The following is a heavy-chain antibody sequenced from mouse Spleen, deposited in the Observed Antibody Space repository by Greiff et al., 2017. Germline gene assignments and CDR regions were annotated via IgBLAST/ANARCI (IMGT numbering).Heavy chain of an antibody. CDR1: GFTFSSFG. CDR2: ISSGSSTI. V-gene: IGHV5-17*02. CDR3: ARSELRRYYFDY. Sequence: EVQGVESGGGLVQPGGSRKLSCAASGFTFSSFGMHWVRQAPEKGLEWVAYISSGSSTIYYADTVKGRFTISRDNPKNTLFLQMTSLRSEDTAMYYCARSELRRYYFDYWGQGTTLTVSS. J-gene: IGHJ2*01. D-gene: IGHD1-1*01.